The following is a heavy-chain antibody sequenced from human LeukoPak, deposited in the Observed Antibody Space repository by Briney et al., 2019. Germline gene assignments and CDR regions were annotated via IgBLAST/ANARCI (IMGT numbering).Heavy chain of an antibody. J-gene: IGHJ4*02. V-gene: IGHV4-39*02. D-gene: IGHD6-13*01. Sequence: SETLSLTCTVSGGSISSSSYYWGWIRQPPGKGLEWIGSIYYSGSTYYNPSLKSRVTISVDTSKNQFSLKLSSVTAADTAVYYCAKDLYISRSYYFDYWGQGTQVTVSS. CDR2: IYYSGST. CDR1: GGSISSSSYY. CDR3: AKDLYISRSYYFDY.